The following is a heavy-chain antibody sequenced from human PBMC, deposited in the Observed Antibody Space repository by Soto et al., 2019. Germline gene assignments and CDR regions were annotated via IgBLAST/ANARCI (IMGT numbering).Heavy chain of an antibody. J-gene: IGHJ4*02. Sequence: SETLSLTCTVSGGSVTNSSYYWGWIRQSPGKGLEWIGSVYYRGRSYSKSSVKSRVTISVDTSKNRFSLSLNSVTASDTAVYFCVSQRTTVPTRAYFDYWGPGALVTVSS. CDR3: VSQRTTVPTRAYFDY. CDR2: VYYRGRS. CDR1: GGSVTNSSYY. D-gene: IGHD4-17*01. V-gene: IGHV4-39*01.